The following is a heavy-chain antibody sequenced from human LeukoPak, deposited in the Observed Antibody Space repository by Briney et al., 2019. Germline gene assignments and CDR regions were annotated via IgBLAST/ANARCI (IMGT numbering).Heavy chain of an antibody. V-gene: IGHV4-38-2*02. J-gene: IGHJ5*02. CDR2: IYHSGST. CDR1: GYSISSGYY. Sequence: PSETLSLTCTVSGYSISSGYYWGWIRQPPGKGLEWIGSIYHSGSTYYNPSLKSQVTISVDTSKNQFSLKLSSVTAADTAVYYCARGLGVNWFDPWGQGTLVTVSS. D-gene: IGHD5-12*01. CDR3: ARGLGVNWFDP.